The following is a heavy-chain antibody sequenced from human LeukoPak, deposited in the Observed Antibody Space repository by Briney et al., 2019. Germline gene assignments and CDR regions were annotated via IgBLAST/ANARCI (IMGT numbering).Heavy chain of an antibody. V-gene: IGHV3-21*01. J-gene: IGHJ6*03. D-gene: IGHD4-17*01. Sequence: PGGSLRLSCAASGFTFSSYNMNWVRQAPGKGLEWVSSIGSSSGYIYYADSVKGRFTISRDNSKNTLYLQMNSLRAEDTAVYYCATRNDYGDKGDYYYMDVWGKGTTVTISS. CDR1: GFTFSSYN. CDR3: ATRNDYGDKGDYYYMDV. CDR2: IGSSSGYI.